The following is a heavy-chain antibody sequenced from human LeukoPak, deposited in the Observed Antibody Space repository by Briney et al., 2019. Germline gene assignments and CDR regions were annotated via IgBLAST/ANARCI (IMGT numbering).Heavy chain of an antibody. V-gene: IGHV1-18*04. D-gene: IGHD6-6*01. CDR2: ISAYNGNT. CDR3: ARDQPWDSSYDY. J-gene: IGHJ4*02. Sequence: ASVKVSCKASGYTFNAYYMYWVRQAPGQGLEWMGWISAYNGNTNYAQKLQGRVTMTTDTSTSTAYMELRSLRSDDTAVYYCARDQPWDSSYDYWGQGTLVTVSS. CDR1: GYTFNAYY.